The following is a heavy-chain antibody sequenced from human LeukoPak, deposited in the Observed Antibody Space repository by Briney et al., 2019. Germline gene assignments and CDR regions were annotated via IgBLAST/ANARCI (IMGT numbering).Heavy chain of an antibody. CDR3: ARAFEAYCGGDCVARAFDI. CDR1: GFTFSSYW. V-gene: IGHV3-74*01. CDR2: INSDGSST. D-gene: IGHD2-21*02. J-gene: IGHJ3*02. Sequence: GGSLRLSCAASGFTFSSYWMHWVRQAPGKGPVWVSRINSDGSSTSYADSVKGRFTISRDNAKNTLYLQMNSLRAEDTAVYYCARAFEAYCGGDCVARAFDIWGQGTMVTVSS.